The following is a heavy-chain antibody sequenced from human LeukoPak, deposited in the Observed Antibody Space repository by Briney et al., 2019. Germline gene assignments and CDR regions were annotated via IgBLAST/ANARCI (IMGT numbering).Heavy chain of an antibody. V-gene: IGHV4-4*07. CDR2: IYTSGST. CDR3: ARVGNGIAAAGWRSVPATRGWFDP. Sequence: NASETLSLTCTVSGGSISSYYWSWIRQPAGKGLEWIGRIYTSGSTNYNPSLKSRVTMSVDTSKNQFSLRLSSVTAADTAVYYCARVGNGIAAAGWRSVPATRGWFDPWGQGTMVTVSS. D-gene: IGHD6-13*01. CDR1: GGSISSYY. J-gene: IGHJ3*01.